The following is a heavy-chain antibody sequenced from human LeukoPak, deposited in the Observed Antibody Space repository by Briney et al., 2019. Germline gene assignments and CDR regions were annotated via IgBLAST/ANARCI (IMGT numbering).Heavy chain of an antibody. CDR3: ARVIDCSSTSCYSAVFDY. V-gene: IGHV3-53*04. Sequence: RSGGSLRLSCAASGFTVSSNYMSWVRQAPGKGLEWVSVIYSGGSTYYADSVKGRFTISRHNSKNTLYLQMNSLRAEDTAVYYCARVIDCSSTSCYSAVFDYWGQGTLVTVSS. CDR1: GFTVSSNY. CDR2: IYSGGST. D-gene: IGHD2-2*01. J-gene: IGHJ4*02.